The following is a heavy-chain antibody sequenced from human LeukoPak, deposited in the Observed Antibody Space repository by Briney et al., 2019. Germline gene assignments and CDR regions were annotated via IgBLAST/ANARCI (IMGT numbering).Heavy chain of an antibody. Sequence: ASVKVSCKASGYTFTDYYMHWVRQAPGQGLEWMGWINPNSGGTNYAQKFQGRVTMTRDTSISTAYMELSRLRSDDTAVYYCARARSGYDIYFDYWGQGTLVTVSS. CDR2: INPNSGGT. D-gene: IGHD5-12*01. V-gene: IGHV1-2*02. CDR3: ARARSGYDIYFDY. CDR1: GYTFTDYY. J-gene: IGHJ4*02.